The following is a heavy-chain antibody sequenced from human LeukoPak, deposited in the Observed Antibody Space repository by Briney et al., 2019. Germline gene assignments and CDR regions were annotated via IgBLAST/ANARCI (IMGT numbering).Heavy chain of an antibody. CDR1: GYSFTSYW. Sequence: GESLKISCKGSGYSFTSYWIGWVRQMPGKGLECMGILYSGDSDTRYSPSFQGQVTISADKSISTAYLQWSSLKASDTAMYYCARLASIAARPDDYWGQGTLVTVSS. D-gene: IGHD6-6*01. CDR2: LYSGDSDT. J-gene: IGHJ4*02. CDR3: ARLASIAARPDDY. V-gene: IGHV5-51*01.